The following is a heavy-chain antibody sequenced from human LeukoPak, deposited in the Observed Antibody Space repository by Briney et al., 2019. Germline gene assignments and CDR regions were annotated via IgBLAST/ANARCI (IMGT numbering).Heavy chain of an antibody. CDR1: GYTFTGYY. CDR2: INPNSGGT. D-gene: IGHD1-20*01. J-gene: IGHJ5*02. Sequence: ASVKVSCKASGYTFTGYYMHWVRQAPGQGLEWMGWINPNSGGTNYAQNLQDRVTMTTDASTSTVYMELRSLGSDDTAVYYCARVPGITGTTAMLKGFYNWFDPWGQGTLVTVSS. V-gene: IGHV1-2*02. CDR3: ARVPGITGTTAMLKGFYNWFDP.